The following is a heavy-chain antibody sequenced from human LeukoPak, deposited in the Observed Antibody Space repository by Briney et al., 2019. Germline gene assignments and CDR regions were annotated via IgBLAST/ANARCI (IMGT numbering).Heavy chain of an antibody. Sequence: ASVKVSCKASGYTFTSYDINWVQQATGQGLEWMGWMNPNSGNTGYAQKFQGRVTMTRNTSISTAYMELSSLRSEDTAVYYCARGRGSFRLASGDYWGQGTLVTVSS. CDR2: MNPNSGNT. D-gene: IGHD6-25*01. CDR1: GYTFTSYD. V-gene: IGHV1-8*01. CDR3: ARGRGSFRLASGDY. J-gene: IGHJ4*02.